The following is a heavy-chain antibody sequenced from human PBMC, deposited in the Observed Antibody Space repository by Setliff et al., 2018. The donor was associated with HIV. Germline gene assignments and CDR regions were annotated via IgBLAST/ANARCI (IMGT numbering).Heavy chain of an antibody. J-gene: IGHJ3*02. Sequence: PSETLSLTCTVSGGSISSSGYYWSWIRHPPGKGLDWIGRSCYSVSTYYNPSLKSRFIIAVDTSKNPFSLKLCSVTAAETAAYYCARVVTQPYSGVVDAFDIWGQGTMVTVSS. CDR1: GGSISSSGYY. V-gene: IGHV4-39*01. CDR3: ARVVTQPYSGVVDAFDI. CDR2: SCYSVST. D-gene: IGHD3-3*01.